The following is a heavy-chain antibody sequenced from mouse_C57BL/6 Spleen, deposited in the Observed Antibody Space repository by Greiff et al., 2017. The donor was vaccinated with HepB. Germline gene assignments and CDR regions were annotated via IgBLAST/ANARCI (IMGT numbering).Heavy chain of an antibody. CDR3: TRGDYPAWFAY. CDR1: GYTFTDYE. CDR2: IDPETGGT. V-gene: IGHV1-15*01. Sequence: LQESGAELVRPGASVTLSCKASGYTFTDYEMHWVKQTPVHGLEWIGAIDPETGGTAYNQKFKGKAILTADKSSSTAYMELRSLTSEDSAVYYCTRGDYPAWFAYWGQGTLVTVSA. D-gene: IGHD2-4*01. J-gene: IGHJ3*01.